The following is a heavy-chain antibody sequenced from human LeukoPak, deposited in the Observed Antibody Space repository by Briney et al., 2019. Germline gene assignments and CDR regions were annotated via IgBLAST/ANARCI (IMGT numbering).Heavy chain of an antibody. CDR1: GFTFSSYE. CDR3: AKVGRYSFGWIVGPPNVYYFDH. Sequence: PGGSLRLSCVVSGFTFSSYEMNWVRQAPGEGLEWVAHISSSNNNIQYADSVKGRFTISRDNSKNALYLQLQSLRAEDTALYYCAKVGRYSFGWIVGPPNVYYFDHWGQGTLVTVSS. CDR2: ISSSNNNI. V-gene: IGHV3-48*03. D-gene: IGHD5-12*01. J-gene: IGHJ4*02.